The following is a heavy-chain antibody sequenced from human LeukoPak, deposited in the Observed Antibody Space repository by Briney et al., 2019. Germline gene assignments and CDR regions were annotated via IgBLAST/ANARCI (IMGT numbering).Heavy chain of an antibody. CDR2: IYYSGST. D-gene: IGHD6-19*01. J-gene: IGHJ6*03. V-gene: IGHV4-59*08. Sequence: KPSETLSLTCTVSGGSISSYYWSWIRQPPGKGLEWIGYIYYSGSTNYNPSLKSRITISVDTSKNPFSLKLSPVTAAHTPVCSCARRARSSGWYYYYMDVWGKGTTVTVSS. CDR3: ARRARSSGWYYYYMDV. CDR1: GGSISSYY.